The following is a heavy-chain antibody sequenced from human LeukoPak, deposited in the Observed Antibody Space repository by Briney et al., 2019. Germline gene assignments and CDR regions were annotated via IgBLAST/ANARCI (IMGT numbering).Heavy chain of an antibody. D-gene: IGHD3-22*01. CDR2: YYSGST. J-gene: IGHJ4*02. CDR3: AREINRTLIVVVTLFDY. Sequence: YYSGSTYYNPSLKSRVTISVDTSKNQFSLKLSSVTAADTAVYYCAREINRTLIVVVTLFDYWGQGTLVTVSS. V-gene: IGHV4-30-2*04.